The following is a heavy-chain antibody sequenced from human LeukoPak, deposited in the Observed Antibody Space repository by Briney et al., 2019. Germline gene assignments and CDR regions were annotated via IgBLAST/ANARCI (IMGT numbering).Heavy chain of an antibody. CDR3: ASTVDYYYGMDV. D-gene: IGHD4-11*01. CDR1: GFTVSSNY. Sequence: QTGGSLRLSCAASGFTVSSNYMSWVRQAPGKGLEWVSVIYSGGSTYYADSVKGRFTISRDNSKNTLYLQMNSLRAEDTAVYYCASTVDYYYGMDVWGQGITVTVSS. CDR2: IYSGGST. J-gene: IGHJ6*02. V-gene: IGHV3-53*01.